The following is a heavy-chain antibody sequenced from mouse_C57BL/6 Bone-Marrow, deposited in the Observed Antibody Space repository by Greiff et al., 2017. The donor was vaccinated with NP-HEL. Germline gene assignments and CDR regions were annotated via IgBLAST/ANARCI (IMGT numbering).Heavy chain of an antibody. CDR1: GYAFTNYL. J-gene: IGHJ1*03. Sequence: QVQLKESGAELVRPGTSVKVSCKASGYAFTNYLIEWVKQRPGQGLEWIGVINPGRGGTNYNEKFKGKATLTADKSSRTAYMQLCSLTSEDSAVYFCAREFKLGRDWYFDVWGTGTTVTASS. D-gene: IGHD4-1*01. CDR2: INPGRGGT. V-gene: IGHV1-54*01. CDR3: AREFKLGRDWYFDV.